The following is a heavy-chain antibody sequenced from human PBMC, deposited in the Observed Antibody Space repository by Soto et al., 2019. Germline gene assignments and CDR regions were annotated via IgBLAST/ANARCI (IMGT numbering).Heavy chain of an antibody. CDR2: INPNSGCT. CDR3: ARDISGWYPTYAMDV. D-gene: IGHD6-19*01. J-gene: IGHJ6*02. Sequence: ASVKVSCKASGYTFTGYYMHWVRQAPGQGLEWMGWINPNSGCTNYAQKLQGWVTMTRDTSISTACMELSRLRSDDPAVYYCARDISGWYPTYAMDVWGQGTTVPV. V-gene: IGHV1-2*04. CDR1: GYTFTGYY.